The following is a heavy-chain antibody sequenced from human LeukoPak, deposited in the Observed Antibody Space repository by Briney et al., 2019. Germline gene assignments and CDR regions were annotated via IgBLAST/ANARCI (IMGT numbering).Heavy chain of an antibody. CDR2: INTNSGGT. Sequence: ASVKVSCKASGYTFTGYYMHWVRQAPGQGLEWMGWINTNSGGTNYAQKFQGRVTMTRDTSISTAYMELSRLRSDDTAVYYCARDRELVVPAANGMVFDYWGQGTLVTVFS. CDR3: ARDRELVVPAANGMVFDY. J-gene: IGHJ4*02. CDR1: GYTFTGYY. V-gene: IGHV1-2*02. D-gene: IGHD2-2*01.